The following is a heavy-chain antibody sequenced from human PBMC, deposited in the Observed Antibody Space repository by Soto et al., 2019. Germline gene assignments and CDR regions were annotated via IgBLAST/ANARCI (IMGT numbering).Heavy chain of an antibody. CDR1: GFTFDDYA. V-gene: IGHV3-9*01. CDR2: ISWNSGSI. Sequence: EVQLVESGGGLVQPGRSLRLSCAASGFTFDDYAMHWVRQAPGKGLEWVSGISWNSGSIGYADSVKGRFTISRDNAKNSLYLLMNSLRAEDTALYYCAKGAVAGIDYWGQGTLVTVSS. D-gene: IGHD6-19*01. CDR3: AKGAVAGIDY. J-gene: IGHJ4*02.